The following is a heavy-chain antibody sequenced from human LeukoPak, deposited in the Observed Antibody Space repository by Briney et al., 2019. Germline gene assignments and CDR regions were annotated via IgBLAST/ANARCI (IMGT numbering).Heavy chain of an antibody. CDR1: GYTFIIYG. CDR3: ARVRSHYYGMDV. V-gene: IGHV1-18*01. D-gene: IGHD5-24*01. CDR2: ISAYNGNT. J-gene: IGHJ6*02. Sequence: ASVKVSCKASGYTFIIYGISWVRQAPGQGLEWMGWISAYNGNTNYAQNLHARVTMTTDTSTNTAYMDLRSLRSDDTAVYYCARVRSHYYGMDVWGQGTTVTVSS.